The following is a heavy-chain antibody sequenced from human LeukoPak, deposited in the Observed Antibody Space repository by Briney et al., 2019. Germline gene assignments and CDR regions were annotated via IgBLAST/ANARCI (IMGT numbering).Heavy chain of an antibody. CDR3: AKGSSRDFLWGSTLDY. V-gene: IGHV3-30*02. D-gene: IGHD3-16*01. J-gene: IGHJ4*02. CDR1: GFTFRTYG. Sequence: GGSLRLSCAASGFTFRTYGIHWVRQAPGKGLEWVAFIRFDGGDKYYADSVKGRFTISRDDSKNTLYLQMNSLRSEDTAVYYCAKGSSRDFLWGSTLDYWGQGTLVLVSS. CDR2: IRFDGGDK.